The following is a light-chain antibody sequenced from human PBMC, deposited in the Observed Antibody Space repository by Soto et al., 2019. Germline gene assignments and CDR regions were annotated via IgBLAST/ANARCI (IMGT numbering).Light chain of an antibody. CDR1: NIGSKS. Sequence: SYELTQPPSVSVAPGKTASVACGGSNIGSKSVHWYQKKSGQPPVSVMYYDSDRPSGRPERSSGSNSGNTATLTIGRVEAGDEADYYCQVWDISSGHVVFGGGTKLTVL. CDR3: QVWDISSGHVV. V-gene: IGLV3-21*04. CDR2: YDS. J-gene: IGLJ3*02.